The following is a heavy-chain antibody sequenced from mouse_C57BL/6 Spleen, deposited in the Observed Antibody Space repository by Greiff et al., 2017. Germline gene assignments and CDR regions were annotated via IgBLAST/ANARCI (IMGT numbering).Heavy chain of an antibody. D-gene: IGHD2-3*01. CDR3: ARDVGYWDAMDY. V-gene: IGHV5-16*01. CDR2: INYDGSST. Sequence: EVHLVASEGGLVQPGSSMKLSCTASGFTFSDYYMAWVRQVPEKGLEWVANINYDGSSTYYLDSLKSRFIISGDNAKNILYLQMSSLKSEDTATYYCARDVGYWDAMDYWGQGTSVTVSS. J-gene: IGHJ4*01. CDR1: GFTFSDYY.